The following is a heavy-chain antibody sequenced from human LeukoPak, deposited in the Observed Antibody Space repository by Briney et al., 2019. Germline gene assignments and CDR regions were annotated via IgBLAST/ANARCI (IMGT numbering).Heavy chain of an antibody. CDR1: GYTFTNYV. J-gene: IGHJ3*02. CDR3: ARDQSVRLLQTSSTYFKHVFAI. D-gene: IGHD6-13*01. CDR2: FGAYNGNT. V-gene: IGHV1-18*01. Sequence: ASVKVSCKPSGYTFTNYVISWVRQAPGLQLEWLGWFGAYNGNTNYAQKIQGRVTMITDTTTSTAYMELRSLRFDDTAVYYCARDQSVRLLQTSSTYFKHVFAIWGQGSMVTVSS.